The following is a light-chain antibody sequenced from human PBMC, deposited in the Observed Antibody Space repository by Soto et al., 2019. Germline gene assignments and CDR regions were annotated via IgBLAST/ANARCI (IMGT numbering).Light chain of an antibody. V-gene: IGLV2-14*01. J-gene: IGLJ1*01. CDR1: SSDVGDSNY. CDR2: EVS. Sequence: QSVLTQPASVSGSPGQSITISCTGTSSDVGDSNYVSWYQQHPGKAPKLMIYEVSNRPSGVSNRFSGSKSGNTASLTISGLQAEDEADYYCSSYTSNLYAFGTGTKVTVL. CDR3: SSYTSNLYA.